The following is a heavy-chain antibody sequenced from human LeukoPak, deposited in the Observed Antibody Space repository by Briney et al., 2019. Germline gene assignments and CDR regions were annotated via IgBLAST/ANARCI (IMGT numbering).Heavy chain of an antibody. Sequence: GGSLRLSCAAPGFTFSSYEMNWVRQAPGKGLEWVSYISSSGSTIYYADSVKGLFTISRDNAKNSLYLQIDSLRAEDTAVYYCAELGITMIGGVWGKGTTVTISS. D-gene: IGHD3-10*02. CDR1: GFTFSSYE. V-gene: IGHV3-48*03. CDR3: AELGITMIGGV. CDR2: ISSSGSTI. J-gene: IGHJ6*04.